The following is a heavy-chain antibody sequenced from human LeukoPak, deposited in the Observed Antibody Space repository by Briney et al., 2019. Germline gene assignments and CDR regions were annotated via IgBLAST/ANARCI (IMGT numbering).Heavy chain of an antibody. D-gene: IGHD3-10*02. J-gene: IGHJ6*04. Sequence: PGGSLRLSCAASGFIFSDHWMTWVRQAPGKGLEWVSYISSSGSTIYYADSVKGRFTISRDNAKNSLYLQMNSLRAEDTAVYYCAELGITMIGGVWGKGTTVTISS. CDR3: AELGITMIGGV. CDR1: GFIFSDHW. CDR2: ISSSGSTI. V-gene: IGHV3-48*04.